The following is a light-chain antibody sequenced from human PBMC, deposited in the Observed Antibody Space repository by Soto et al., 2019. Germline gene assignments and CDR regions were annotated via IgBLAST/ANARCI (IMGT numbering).Light chain of an antibody. CDR1: QSFTNTY. J-gene: IGKJ1*01. CDR2: AAT. Sequence: EIVLTQSPATLSLSPGDRATLSCRAGQSFTNTYLSCYHQKPCQAPRLLIGAATSRATGLPDRFSGSGSGTDFTLTISRLEPEDFAVYYCQQYGSSVWTFGQGTKVDIK. V-gene: IGKV3-20*01. CDR3: QQYGSSVWT.